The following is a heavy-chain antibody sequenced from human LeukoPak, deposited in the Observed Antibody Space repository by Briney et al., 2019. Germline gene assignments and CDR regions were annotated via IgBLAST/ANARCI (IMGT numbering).Heavy chain of an antibody. D-gene: IGHD3-9*01. CDR2: ITTSGTYI. CDR1: GXTFTRFN. J-gene: IGHJ6*02. Sequence: GGSLRLSCAASGXTFTRFNMNWVRQAPGKGLELVSSITTSGTYIYYADSVKGRFTISRDNAKNSLYLQMNSLRAEDTAVYYCARRSPYFDWFRGAYYYYGMDVWGQGTTVTVSS. V-gene: IGHV3-21*04. CDR3: ARRSPYFDWFRGAYYYYGMDV.